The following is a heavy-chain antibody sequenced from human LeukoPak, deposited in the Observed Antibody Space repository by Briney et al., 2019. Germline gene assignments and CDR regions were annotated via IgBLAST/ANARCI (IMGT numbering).Heavy chain of an antibody. CDR1: GYSISSGYY. Sequence: SETLSLTCTVSGYSISSGYYWGWIRQPPGKGLEWIGSIYHSGSTYYNPSLKSRVTISVDTSKNQFSLKLSSVTAADTAVYYCARGGYCTKGVCCTNAFHYFDYWGQGTLVTVSS. J-gene: IGHJ4*02. CDR3: ARGGYCTKGVCCTNAFHYFDY. CDR2: IYHSGST. D-gene: IGHD2-8*01. V-gene: IGHV4-38-2*02.